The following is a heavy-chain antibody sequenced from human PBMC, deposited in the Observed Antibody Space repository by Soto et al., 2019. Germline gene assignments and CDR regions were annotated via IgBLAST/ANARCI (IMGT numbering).Heavy chain of an antibody. D-gene: IGHD5-18*01. V-gene: IGHV3-23*01. CDR3: AKDAGVDTAMADYYYYYGMDV. CDR2: ISGSGGST. J-gene: IGHJ6*02. Sequence: GGSLRLSCAASGFTFSSYAMSWVRQAPGKGLEWVSAISGSGGSTYYADSVKGRFTISRDNSKNTLYLQMDSLRAEDTAVYYCAKDAGVDTAMADYYYYYGMDVWGQGTTVTVSS. CDR1: GFTFSSYA.